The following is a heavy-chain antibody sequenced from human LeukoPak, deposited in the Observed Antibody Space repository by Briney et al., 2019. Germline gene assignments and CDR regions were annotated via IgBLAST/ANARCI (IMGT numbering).Heavy chain of an antibody. J-gene: IGHJ4*02. CDR2: IYSGGST. Sequence: PGGSLRLSCAASGFTVSSNYMSWVRQAPGKGLEWVSVIYSGGSTYYADSVKGRFTISRDNSKNTLYLQMNSLRAEDTAVYYCARGPRVATIPFDYWGQGTLVTVPS. V-gene: IGHV3-53*01. D-gene: IGHD5-24*01. CDR1: GFTVSSNY. CDR3: ARGPRVATIPFDY.